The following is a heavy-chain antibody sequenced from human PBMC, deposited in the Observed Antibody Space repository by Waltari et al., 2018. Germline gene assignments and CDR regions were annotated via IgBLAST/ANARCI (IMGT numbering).Heavy chain of an antibody. V-gene: IGHV3-7*01. CDR3: ARGGTIFGVVINWFDP. Sequence: EVQLVESGGGLVQPGGSLRLSCAASGFTFSSYWMSWVRQAPGKGLGWVANIKQDGSEKYYVDSVKGRFTISRDNAKNSLYLQMNSPRAEDTAVYYCARGGTIFGVVINWFDPWGQGTLVTVSS. J-gene: IGHJ5*02. D-gene: IGHD3-3*01. CDR2: IKQDGSEK. CDR1: GFTFSSYW.